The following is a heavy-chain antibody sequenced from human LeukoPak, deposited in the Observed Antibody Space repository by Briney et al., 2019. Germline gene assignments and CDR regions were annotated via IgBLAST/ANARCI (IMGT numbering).Heavy chain of an antibody. CDR2: MNPNSGNT. V-gene: IGHV1-8*03. D-gene: IGHD3-10*01. CDR3: ARAYYYGSGSYYDYFDY. CDR1: GYTFTSYD. Sequence: ASVKVSCKASGYTFTSYDINWVRQATGQGLGWMGWMNPNSGNTGYAQKFQGRVTITRNTSISTAYMELSSLRSEDTAVYYCARAYYYGSGSYYDYFDYWGQGTLVTVSS. J-gene: IGHJ4*02.